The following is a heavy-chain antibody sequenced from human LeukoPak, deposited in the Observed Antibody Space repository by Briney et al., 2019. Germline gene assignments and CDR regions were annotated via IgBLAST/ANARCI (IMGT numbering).Heavy chain of an antibody. Sequence: QPGGSLRLSCAASGFTFSSYEMTWVRQAPGKELEWVSHISSSGSTIYFADSVKGRFTISRDNAKNSLYLQMNSLRAEDTAVYYCARDGPVLLYWGQGTLVTVSS. D-gene: IGHD3-10*01. CDR2: ISSSGSTI. J-gene: IGHJ4*02. CDR3: ARDGPVLLY. CDR1: GFTFSSYE. V-gene: IGHV3-48*03.